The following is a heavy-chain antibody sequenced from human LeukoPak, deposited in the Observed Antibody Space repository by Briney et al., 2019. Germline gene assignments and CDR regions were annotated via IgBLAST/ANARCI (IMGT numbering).Heavy chain of an antibody. V-gene: IGHV3-21*01. CDR3: ARDGLTMIVVGGDAFDI. CDR2: ISSSSSYI. D-gene: IGHD3-22*01. Sequence: PGGSLRLSCAASGFTFSSYSMNWVRQAPGKGLEWVSSISSSSSYIYYADSVKGRFTISRDNAKNSLYLQMNSLRAEDTAVYYCARDGLTMIVVGGDAFDIWGQGTMVTVSS. J-gene: IGHJ3*02. CDR1: GFTFSSYS.